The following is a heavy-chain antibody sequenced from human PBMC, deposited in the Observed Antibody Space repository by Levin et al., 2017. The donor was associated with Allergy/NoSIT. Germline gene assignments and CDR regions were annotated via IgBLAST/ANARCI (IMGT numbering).Heavy chain of an antibody. J-gene: IGHJ4*02. CDR1: GFSLTTIGMG. CDR3: ARVFYFDSSGYFLDH. CDR2: IYWSDDK. Sequence: SGPTLVKPTQTLTLTCSISGFSLTTIGMGVGWIRQSPGKALECLAHIYWSDDKRYNPSLKNRVTVTKDTSKNQVVLTMTNMDPVDTATYYCARVFYFDSSGYFLDHWGQGALVTVSS. D-gene: IGHD3-22*01. V-gene: IGHV2-5*01.